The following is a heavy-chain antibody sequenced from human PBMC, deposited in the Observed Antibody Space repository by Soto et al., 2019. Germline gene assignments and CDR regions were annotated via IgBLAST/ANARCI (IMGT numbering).Heavy chain of an antibody. J-gene: IGHJ4*02. Sequence: GGSLRLSCAASGFTYSTYTMHWVRQAPGKGLEWVAVISYDGNNKFYADSVKGRFTISRDNAKNSLYLQMNSLRAEDTAVYYCARDHNWAFDYWAPGTLVTVSS. CDR2: ISYDGNNK. CDR3: ARDHNWAFDY. V-gene: IGHV3-30-3*01. CDR1: GFTYSTYT. D-gene: IGHD1-20*01.